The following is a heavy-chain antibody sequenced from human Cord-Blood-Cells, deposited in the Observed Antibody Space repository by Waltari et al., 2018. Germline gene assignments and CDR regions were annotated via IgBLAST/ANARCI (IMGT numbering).Heavy chain of an antibody. D-gene: IGHD6-6*01. CDR2: TYYGSKWYN. CDR3: ARVDSSSGYGMDV. CDR1: GDSVSSNSAA. V-gene: IGHV6-1*01. Sequence: QVQLQQSGPGLVKPSQTLSLTCAISGDSVSSNSAAWNWIRQSRARGLEWLGRTYYGSKWYNDYAVSVNSRITINPDTSKSQFSLQLNSVTPEDTAVYYCARVDSSSGYGMDVWGQGTTVTVSS. J-gene: IGHJ6*02.